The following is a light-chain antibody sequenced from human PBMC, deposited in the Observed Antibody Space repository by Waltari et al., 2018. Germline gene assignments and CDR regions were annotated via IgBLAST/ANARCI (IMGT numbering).Light chain of an antibody. Sequence: EIVMTQSPATLSVSPGERATLSCRASQSVSSNLAGYQQQPGQAPRLLIDGASTRATGIPARFSGSGSGTEFTLTISSLQSEDFAVYYCQQYRNWPPWTFGQGTKVEIK. CDR1: QSVSSN. CDR2: GAS. J-gene: IGKJ1*01. CDR3: QQYRNWPPWT. V-gene: IGKV3D-15*01.